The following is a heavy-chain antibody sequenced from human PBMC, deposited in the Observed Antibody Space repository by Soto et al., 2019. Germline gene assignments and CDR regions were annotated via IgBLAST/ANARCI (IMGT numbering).Heavy chain of an antibody. CDR3: ARAHLFSGYSSSWFTGGMDV. CDR1: GGSISSYY. V-gene: IGHV4-59*01. CDR2: IYYSGST. J-gene: IGHJ6*02. Sequence: PSETLSLTSPVSGGSISSYYWIWIRQPPGKGLEWIGYIYYSGSTNYNPSLKSRVTISVDTSKNQFSLKLSSVTAADTAVYYCARAHLFSGYSSSWFTGGMDVWGQGTTVTVSS. D-gene: IGHD6-13*01.